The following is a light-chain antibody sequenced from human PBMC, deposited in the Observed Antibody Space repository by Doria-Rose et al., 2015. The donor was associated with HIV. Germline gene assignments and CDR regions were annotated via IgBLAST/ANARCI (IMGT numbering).Light chain of an antibody. V-gene: IGKV3-20*01. CDR1: QSFSSTY. J-gene: IGKJ1*01. CDR3: HQNGTTWT. CDR2: DGS. Sequence: TQSPGTLSLSPGERATLSCRASQSFSSTYLAWNQQKPGQSPSLLIYDGSTRATGIPDKFNASGSGTDFTLTINRLRPEDFAQYDCHQNGTTWTFGQGPKVEI.